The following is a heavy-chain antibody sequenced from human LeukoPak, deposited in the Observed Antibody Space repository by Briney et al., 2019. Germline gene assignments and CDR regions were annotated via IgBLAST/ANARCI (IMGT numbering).Heavy chain of an antibody. V-gene: IGHV3-7*02. D-gene: IGHD4-17*01. Sequence: GGSLGLSCAASGLNFSNYWMAWVRQAPGKGLEWVGNIKQDGSEKYYLDSVRGRFTISRDNAKNSLYLQMNTLRAEDTAVYYCATISSVTFEYWGQGTLVTVSS. CDR3: ATISSVTFEY. CDR2: IKQDGSEK. J-gene: IGHJ4*02. CDR1: GLNFSNYW.